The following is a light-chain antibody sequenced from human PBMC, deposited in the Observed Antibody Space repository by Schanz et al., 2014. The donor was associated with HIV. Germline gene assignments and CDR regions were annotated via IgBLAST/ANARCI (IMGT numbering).Light chain of an antibody. Sequence: ALTQPASVSGSPGQSITISYTGTSSDVGGYNYVSWYQQHPGKAPKLMIYDVSNRPSGVSNRFSGSKSGNTASLTISGLQAEDEADYFCCSDTRTGTLIFGGGTKLTVL. CDR3: CSDTRTGTLI. CDR2: DVS. CDR1: SSDVGGYNY. J-gene: IGLJ2*01. V-gene: IGLV2-14*01.